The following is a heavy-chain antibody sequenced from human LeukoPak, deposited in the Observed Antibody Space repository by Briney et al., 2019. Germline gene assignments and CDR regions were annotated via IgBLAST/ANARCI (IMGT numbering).Heavy chain of an antibody. CDR2: IYYGGST. J-gene: IGHJ4*02. CDR1: GGSISSYY. Sequence: PSETLSLTCTVSGGSISSYYWSWIRQPPGKGLEWIGYIYYGGSTNYNPSLKSRVTIAVHTSNNQFSLKLSSVTAADTAVYYCAGAGTYYYDSSGYYPPDYWGQGTLVTVSS. CDR3: AGAGTYYYDSSGYYPPDY. V-gene: IGHV4-59*01. D-gene: IGHD3-22*01.